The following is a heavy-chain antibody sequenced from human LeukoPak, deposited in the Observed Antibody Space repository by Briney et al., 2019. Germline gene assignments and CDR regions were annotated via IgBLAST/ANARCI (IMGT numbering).Heavy chain of an antibody. CDR3: APGGSDSSGCEPHYFNY. J-gene: IGHJ4*02. CDR2: SSSSSSYK. CDR1: GFSFSSYS. V-gene: IGHV3-21*01. D-gene: IGHD3-22*01. Sequence: PGGSLRLSCAASGFSFSSYSMNWVRQAPGKGLEWVSSSSSSSSYKYYADSVKGRFTISRDNAKNSLYLQMNSLRAEDTAVYYCAPGGSDSSGCEPHYFNYWGQGTLVTVSS.